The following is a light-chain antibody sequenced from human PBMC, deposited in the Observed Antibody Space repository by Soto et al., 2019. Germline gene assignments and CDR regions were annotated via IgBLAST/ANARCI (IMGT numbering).Light chain of an antibody. Sequence: DIQMTQSPSSLSASVGDRVTITCQASQDITIYLNWYQQKPGKAPKLLIYDASNLQTGVPSRFSGSGSGTDFTFTISSLQPEDIATYYCQQYDNVFTFGQGHDWRL. CDR2: DAS. J-gene: IGKJ5*01. V-gene: IGKV1-33*01. CDR3: QQYDNVFT. CDR1: QDITIY.